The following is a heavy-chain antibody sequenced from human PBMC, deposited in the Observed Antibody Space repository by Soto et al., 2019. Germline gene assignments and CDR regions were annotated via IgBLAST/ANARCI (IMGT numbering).Heavy chain of an antibody. CDR1: GGTFSSYA. CDR2: IIPIFGTA. D-gene: IGHD3-16*02. CDR3: ATAGLLSVGVIGSLLDY. J-gene: IGHJ4*02. Sequence: QVQLVQSGAEVKKPGSSVKVSCKASGGTFSSYAISWVRQAPGQGLEWMGGIIPIFGTANYAQKFQGRVTITADESTSTAYLELSSLRSEDTAVYYCATAGLLSVGVIGSLLDYWGQGTLVTVSS. V-gene: IGHV1-69*12.